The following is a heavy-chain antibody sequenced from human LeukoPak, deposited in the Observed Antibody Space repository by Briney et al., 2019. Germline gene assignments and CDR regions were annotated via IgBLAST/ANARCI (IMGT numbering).Heavy chain of an antibody. Sequence: ASVKVSCKASGYTFTGYYMHWVLQAPGQGLEWMGWINPNSGGTNYAQKFQGRVTMTRDTSISTAYMELSRLRSDDTAVYYCARGTVLTWPLDYWGQGTLVTVSS. CDR1: GYTFTGYY. CDR3: ARGTVLTWPLDY. D-gene: IGHD4/OR15-4a*01. V-gene: IGHV1-2*02. J-gene: IGHJ4*02. CDR2: INPNSGGT.